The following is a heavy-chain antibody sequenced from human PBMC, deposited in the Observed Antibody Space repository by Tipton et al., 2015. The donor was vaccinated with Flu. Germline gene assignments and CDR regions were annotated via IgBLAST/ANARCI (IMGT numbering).Heavy chain of an antibody. CDR3: VRQLGIGTFDV. V-gene: IGHV3-9*03. D-gene: IGHD7-27*01. CDR1: GFNFAERA. Sequence: RSLRLSCAASGFNFAERAMHWVRQAPGKGLEWVSGISTDSSSIGYADSVRGRFTISRDNAKNSLYLQMDSLRAEDLALYYCVRQLGIGTFDVWGQGTMVIVSS. CDR2: ISTDSSSI. J-gene: IGHJ3*01.